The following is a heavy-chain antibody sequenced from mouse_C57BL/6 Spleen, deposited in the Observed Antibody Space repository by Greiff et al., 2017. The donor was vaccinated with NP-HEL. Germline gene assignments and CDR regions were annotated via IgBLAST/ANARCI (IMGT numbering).Heavy chain of an antibody. CDR3: ARGGTGYYAMDY. V-gene: IGHV1-64*01. CDR1: GYTFTSYW. CDR2: IHPNSGST. Sequence: QVQLQQSGAELVKPGASVKLSCKASGYTFTSYWMHWVKQRPVQGLEWIGMIHPNSGSTNYNEKFKSKATLTVDKSSSTAYMQLSSLTSEDSAVYYCARGGTGYYAMDYWGQGTSVTVSS. J-gene: IGHJ4*01. D-gene: IGHD4-1*01.